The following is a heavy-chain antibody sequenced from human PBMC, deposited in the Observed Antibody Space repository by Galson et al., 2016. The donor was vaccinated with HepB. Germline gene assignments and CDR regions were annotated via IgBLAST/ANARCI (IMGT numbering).Heavy chain of an antibody. Sequence: SLRLSCAGSRFTFGDYAMSWFRQAPGKGLEWVAFIRSKTYGGTTEYAASVKGRFTISRDDSKSIAYLQMNSLKTEDTAVYYCTKDSSGYYLGDYWGQGTLVTVSS. CDR2: IRSKTYGGTT. CDR1: RFTFGDYA. V-gene: IGHV3-49*03. J-gene: IGHJ4*02. CDR3: TKDSSGYYLGDY. D-gene: IGHD3-22*01.